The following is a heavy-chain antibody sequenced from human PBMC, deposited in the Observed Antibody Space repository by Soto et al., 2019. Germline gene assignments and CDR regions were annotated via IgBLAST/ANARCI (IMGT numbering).Heavy chain of an antibody. J-gene: IGHJ4*02. D-gene: IGHD3-3*02. CDR2: IYDNGAT. CDR1: GGSISSGYYY. CDR3: ARALFHFWDFHY. V-gene: IGHV4-31*03. Sequence: QVQLQESGPGLVKPSQTLSLTCNVSGGSISSGYYYWSWIREYPKKGLEWIGYIYDNGATKYSPSFQSRVTILRDTSKNQFSVNLYSVTAADTAVYYCARALFHFWDFHYWGQGALVTVSS.